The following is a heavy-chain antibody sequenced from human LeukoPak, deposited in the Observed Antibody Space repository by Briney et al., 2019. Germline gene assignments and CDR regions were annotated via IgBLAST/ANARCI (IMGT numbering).Heavy chain of an antibody. Sequence: KASETLSLTCAVSGGSISSGGYSWSWIRQPPGKGLEWIGEINHSGSTNYNPSLKSRVTISVDTSKNQFSLKLSSVTAADTAVYYCARHVEVSLGGNLDYWGQGTLVTVSS. CDR1: GGSISSGGYS. D-gene: IGHD4-23*01. V-gene: IGHV4-39*01. CDR3: ARHVEVSLGGNLDY. CDR2: INHSGST. J-gene: IGHJ4*02.